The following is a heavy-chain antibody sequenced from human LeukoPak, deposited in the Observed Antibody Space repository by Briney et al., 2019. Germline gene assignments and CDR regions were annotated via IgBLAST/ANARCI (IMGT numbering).Heavy chain of an antibody. Sequence: GSRRLSCAASGSTVTSNYISWVRQAPGKGLEWVCVFYRRIRTYNADPVKGRFTISRDNSKNTLYLRINSLRDEDTPLYYCAVYFYDSSAYYYEWMDVCGQGTTLTVYS. CDR3: AVYFYDSSAYYYEWMDV. V-gene: IGHV3-66*01. CDR1: GSTVTSNY. D-gene: IGHD3-22*01. J-gene: IGHJ6*01. CDR2: FYRRIRT.